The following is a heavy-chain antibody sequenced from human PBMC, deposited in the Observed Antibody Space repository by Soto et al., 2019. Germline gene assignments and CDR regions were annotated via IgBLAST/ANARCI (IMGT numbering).Heavy chain of an antibody. V-gene: IGHV4-61*01. CDR2: IYYSGST. J-gene: IGHJ3*02. Sequence: QVQLQESGPGLVKPSETLSLTCTVSGGSVSSGSYYWSWIRQPPGKGLEWIGYIYYSGSTNYNPALKSRVTLSVDTSKNQFSLKLRPVTAADTAVYYCARDWWALTVAFDIWGQGTMVTVSS. D-gene: IGHD1-26*01. CDR1: GGSVSSGSYY. CDR3: ARDWWALTVAFDI.